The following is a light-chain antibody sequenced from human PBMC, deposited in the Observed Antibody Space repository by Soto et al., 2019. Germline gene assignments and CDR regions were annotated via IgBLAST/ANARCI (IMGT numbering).Light chain of an antibody. Sequence: QSALTQPASVSGSPGQSITISCTGTSSDVGGYNYVSWYHQHPGKAPKLMIYEVSNRPSGVSNRFSGSKSGNTASPTISGLQAEDEADYYGSSYTAISTLEVFGGGTKLTVL. CDR3: SSYTAISTLEV. CDR1: SSDVGGYNY. V-gene: IGLV2-14*01. J-gene: IGLJ3*02. CDR2: EVS.